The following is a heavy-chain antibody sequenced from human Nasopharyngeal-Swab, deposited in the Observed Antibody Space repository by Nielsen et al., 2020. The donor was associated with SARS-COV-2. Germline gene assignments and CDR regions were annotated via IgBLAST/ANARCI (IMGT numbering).Heavy chain of an antibody. CDR1: GFDVSGNY. V-gene: IGHV3-53*01. D-gene: IGHD5-24*01. Sequence: GGSLRLSCAASGFDVSGNYMSWFRQAPGKGLEWVSVMYAGGDIYYADSVKGRFTISRDSSKNKLYLQMNSLRVEDTALYYCARDRRDVDNQWGQGTLVTVSS. CDR2: MYAGGDI. J-gene: IGHJ4*02. CDR3: ARDRRDVDNQ.